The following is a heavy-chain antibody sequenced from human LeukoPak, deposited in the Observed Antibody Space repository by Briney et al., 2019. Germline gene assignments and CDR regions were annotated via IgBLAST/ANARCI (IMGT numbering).Heavy chain of an antibody. CDR1: GGSVSSDSYY. CDR2: IYNTGST. Sequence: SETLSLTCTVSGGSVSSDSYYWSWIRQPPGKGLEWIGYIYNTGSTSYSPSLKSRVTISVDTSKNQFSLKLSSVTAADTAVYYCARARGYSSGSEAWFDPWGQGTLVTVSS. D-gene: IGHD5-18*01. V-gene: IGHV4-61*01. J-gene: IGHJ5*02. CDR3: ARARGYSSGSEAWFDP.